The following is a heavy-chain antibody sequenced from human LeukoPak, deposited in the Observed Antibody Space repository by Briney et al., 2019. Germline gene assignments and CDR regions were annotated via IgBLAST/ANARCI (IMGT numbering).Heavy chain of an antibody. V-gene: IGHV1-2*02. CDR1: GYSFRGYH. CDR2: INPNSGGT. D-gene: IGHD3/OR15-3a*01. CDR3: ARAYYDFGAFDI. Sequence: ASVKVSCKASGYSFRGYHMHWVRQAPGQGLEWMGWINPNSGGTNYAQKFQGRVTMTRDTSISTAYMELSSLRSEDTAVYYCARAYYDFGAFDIWGQGTMVTVSS. J-gene: IGHJ3*02.